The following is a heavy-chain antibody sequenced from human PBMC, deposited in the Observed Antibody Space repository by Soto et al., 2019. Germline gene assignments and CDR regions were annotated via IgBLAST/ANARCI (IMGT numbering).Heavy chain of an antibody. J-gene: IGHJ4*02. V-gene: IGHV4-39*01. CDR2: IYYSGST. CDR1: GDSISNRSYY. D-gene: IGHD2-21*02. CDR3: ASQRTSVVTQAYFDS. Sequence: PSETLSLTCTVTGDSISNRSYYWGWIRQPPGKGLEWIGSIYYSGSTYNNPSLKSRVSMSVDTSKNQFSLKLRSVTAADTALYYCASQRTSVVTQAYFDSWGQGXLVTVXS.